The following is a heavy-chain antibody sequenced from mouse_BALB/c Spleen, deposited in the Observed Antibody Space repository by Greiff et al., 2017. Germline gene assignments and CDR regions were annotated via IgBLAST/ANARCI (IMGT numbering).Heavy chain of an antibody. CDR2: IWAGGST. CDR1: GFSLTSYG. V-gene: IGHV2-9*02. CDR3: ARGVPFNWDYFDY. Sequence: VQLVESGPGLVAPSQSLSITCTVSGFSLTSYGVHWVRQPPGKGLEWLGVIWAGGSTNYNSALMSRLSISKDNSKSQVFLKMNSLQTDDTAMYYCARGVPFNWDYFDYWGQGTTLTVSS. J-gene: IGHJ2*01. D-gene: IGHD4-1*01.